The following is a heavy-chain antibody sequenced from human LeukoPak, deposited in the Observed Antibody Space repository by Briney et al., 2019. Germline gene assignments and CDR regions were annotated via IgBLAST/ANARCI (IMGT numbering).Heavy chain of an antibody. V-gene: IGHV3-21*01. J-gene: IGHJ4*02. D-gene: IGHD1-26*01. CDR3: VRDFGQWELNGGYYFDY. Sequence: SVKGRFTISRDNAQNSLYLQMNSLRAEDTAVYYCVRDFGQWELNGGYYFDYWGQGTLVTVSS.